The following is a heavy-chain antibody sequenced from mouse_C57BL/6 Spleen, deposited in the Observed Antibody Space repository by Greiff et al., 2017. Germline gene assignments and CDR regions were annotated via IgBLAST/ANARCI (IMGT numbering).Heavy chain of an antibody. D-gene: IGHD4-1*01. J-gene: IGHJ3*01. CDR3: AREGLGRAY. V-gene: IGHV3-6*01. CDR1: GYSITSGYY. CDR2: ISYDGSN. Sequence: ESGPGLVKPSQSLSLTCSVTGYSITSGYYWNWIRQFPGNKLEWMGYISYDGSNNYNPSLKNRISITRDTSKNQFFLKLNSVTTEDTATYYCAREGLGRAYWGQGTLVTVSA.